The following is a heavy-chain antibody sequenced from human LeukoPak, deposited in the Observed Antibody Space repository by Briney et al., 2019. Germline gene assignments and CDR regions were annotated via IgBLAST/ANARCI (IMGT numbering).Heavy chain of an antibody. CDR3: ARHLGGSGSHDAFDI. D-gene: IGHD3-10*01. CDR1: GFTFSSYG. Sequence: GSLRLSCAASGFTFSSYGMSWIRQPPGKGLEWIGYIYYSGSTNYSPSLKSRVTISVDTSKNRFSLKLSSVTVADTAVYYCARHLGGSGSHDAFDIWGQGTMVTVSS. J-gene: IGHJ3*02. CDR2: IYYSGST. V-gene: IGHV4-59*08.